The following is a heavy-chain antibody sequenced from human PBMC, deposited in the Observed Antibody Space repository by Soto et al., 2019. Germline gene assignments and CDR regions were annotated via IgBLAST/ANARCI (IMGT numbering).Heavy chain of an antibody. CDR2: IANGDNHI. CDR3: ARENGHCTDACNRCAFDI. CDR1: GFTFSEYS. Sequence: EVQVVESGGGLVKPGGSLRLSCAASGFTFSEYSFLWVRQAPGKGLEWLSFIANGDNHIFYSDSVKGRFTISRDNATNSVYLQLNSLRADDSAVYYCARENGHCTDACNRCAFDIWGQGTMVTVSS. V-gene: IGHV3-21*01. J-gene: IGHJ3*02. D-gene: IGHD2-2*01.